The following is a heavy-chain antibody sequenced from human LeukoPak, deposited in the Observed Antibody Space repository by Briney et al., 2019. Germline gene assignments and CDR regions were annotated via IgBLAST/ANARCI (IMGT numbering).Heavy chain of an antibody. Sequence: GGSLRLSCAASGFTFSSYGMHWVRQAPGKGLEWVAVIWYGGSNKYYADSVKGRFTISRDNSKNTLYLQMNSLRAEDTAVYYCAKGLDYYDSSGPFDYWGQGTPVTVSS. CDR2: IWYGGSNK. CDR3: AKGLDYYDSSGPFDY. D-gene: IGHD3-22*01. J-gene: IGHJ4*02. V-gene: IGHV3-30*02. CDR1: GFTFSSYG.